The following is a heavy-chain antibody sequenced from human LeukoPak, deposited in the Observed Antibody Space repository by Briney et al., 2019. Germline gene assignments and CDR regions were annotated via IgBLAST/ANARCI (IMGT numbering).Heavy chain of an antibody. V-gene: IGHV1-18*01. CDR2: ISAYNGNT. D-gene: IGHD6-13*01. Sequence: GSVKVSCKASGYTFTSYGISWVRQAPGQGLEWMGWISAYNGNTNYAQKLQGRVTMTTDTSTSTAYMELRSLRSDDTAVYYCARALMYSHYYYYYMDVWGKGTTVTISS. J-gene: IGHJ6*03. CDR1: GYTFTSYG. CDR3: ARALMYSHYYYYYMDV.